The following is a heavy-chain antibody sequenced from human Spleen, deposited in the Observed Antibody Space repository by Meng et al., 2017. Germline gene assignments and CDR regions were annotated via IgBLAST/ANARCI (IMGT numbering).Heavy chain of an antibody. V-gene: IGHV4-31*03. D-gene: IGHD3-22*01. J-gene: IGHJ5*02. CDR2: VDYSGST. CDR1: GGSISSGGYY. CDR3: AREGTDYYDSSGYYLGWFDP. Sequence: SERLSLTCTVSGGSISSGGYYWSWIRQHPGKGLEWIWYVDYSGSTYYNPSLKSRVTISVDTSKDQFSLKLSSVTAADTAVYYGAREGTDYYDSSGYYLGWFDPWGQGTLVTVSS.